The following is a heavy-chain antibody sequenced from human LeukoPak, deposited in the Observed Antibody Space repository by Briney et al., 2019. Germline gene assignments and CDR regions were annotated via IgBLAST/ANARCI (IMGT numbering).Heavy chain of an antibody. CDR1: GGSISSSSYY. CDR3: ARGLRYSGYDY. J-gene: IGHJ4*02. D-gene: IGHD5-12*01. V-gene: IGHV4-61*01. CDR2: IYYSGST. Sequence: PSETLSLTCTVSGGSISSSSYYWSWIRQPPGKGLEWIGYIYYSGSTNYNPSLKSRVTISVDTSKNQFSLKLSSVTAADTAVYYCARGLRYSGYDYWGQGTLVTVSS.